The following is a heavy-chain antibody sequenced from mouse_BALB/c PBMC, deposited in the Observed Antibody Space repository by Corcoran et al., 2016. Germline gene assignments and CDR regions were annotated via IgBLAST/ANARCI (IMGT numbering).Heavy chain of an antibody. D-gene: IGHD2-4*01. CDR1: GYSFTGYY. V-gene: IGHV1S34*01. CDR2: ISCYNGAT. CDR3: ARGGDYDVYYPWDY. J-gene: IGHJ4*01. Sequence: LVKTGASVKISCKASGYSFTGYYIHWVKQSHGKSLDWIGYISCYNGATSYNQKFKGKATFSVETSSSTAYMQFNSLTSEDSAVYYCARGGDYDVYYPWDYWGQGTSVTVSS.